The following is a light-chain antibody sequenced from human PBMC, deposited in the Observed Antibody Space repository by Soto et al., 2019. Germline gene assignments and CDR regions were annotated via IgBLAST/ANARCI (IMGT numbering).Light chain of an antibody. Sequence: QSVLTQPPSVSEAPGQRVSISCTGSSSDIGAGYDVHWYQQLPGTAPKLLIYGNNNRPSGVPDRFSGSKSGTSASLAITGLQAEDEADYYCQSYDTSLNGSYVFGTGTKVTV. J-gene: IGLJ1*01. CDR2: GNN. V-gene: IGLV1-40*01. CDR3: QSYDTSLNGSYV. CDR1: SSDIGAGYD.